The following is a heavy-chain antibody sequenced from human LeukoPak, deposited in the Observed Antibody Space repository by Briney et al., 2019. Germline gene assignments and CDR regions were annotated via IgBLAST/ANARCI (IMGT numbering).Heavy chain of an antibody. CDR3: ARLSMAARFPPGDY. CDR2: INPNSGGT. Sequence: ASVKVSCKASGYTFTGYYMHWVRQAPGQGLEWMGWINPNSGGTNYAQKFQGRVTMTRDTSISTAYMELSRLRSDDTAVYYCARLSMAARFPPGDYWGQGTLVTVSS. J-gene: IGHJ4*02. V-gene: IGHV1-2*02. CDR1: GYTFTGYY. D-gene: IGHD6-6*01.